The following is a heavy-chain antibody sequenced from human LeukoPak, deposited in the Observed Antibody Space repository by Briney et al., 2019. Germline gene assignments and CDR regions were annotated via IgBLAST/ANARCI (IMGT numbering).Heavy chain of an antibody. Sequence: GGSLRLSCAVSGFTFSSYWMSWVRQAPGKGLEWVANIKQDGSEKYYVDSVKGRFTISRDNAKNSLYLQMNSLRAEDTAVYYCAREFGQWLGQNDYWGQGTLVTVSS. D-gene: IGHD6-19*01. CDR3: AREFGQWLGQNDY. CDR2: IKQDGSEK. J-gene: IGHJ4*02. V-gene: IGHV3-7*01. CDR1: GFTFSSYW.